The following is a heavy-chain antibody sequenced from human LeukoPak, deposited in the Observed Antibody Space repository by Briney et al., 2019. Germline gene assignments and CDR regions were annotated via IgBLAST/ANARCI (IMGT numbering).Heavy chain of an antibody. CDR3: ASPIVGATSDY. D-gene: IGHD1-26*01. CDR2: ISSSGSTI. Sequence: GGSLRLSCAASGFTFSDYYMSWIRQAPGKGLEWVSYISSSGSTIYYADSVKGQFTISRDNAKNSLYLQMNSLRAEDTAVYYCASPIVGATSDYWGQGTLVTVSS. CDR1: GFTFSDYY. J-gene: IGHJ4*02. V-gene: IGHV3-11*01.